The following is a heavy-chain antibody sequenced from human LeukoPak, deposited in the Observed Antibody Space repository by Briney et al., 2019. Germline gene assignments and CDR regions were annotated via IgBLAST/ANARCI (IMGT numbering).Heavy chain of an antibody. J-gene: IGHJ4*02. D-gene: IGHD6-13*01. Sequence: SETLSLTCTVSGGSISSSSYYWGWIRQPPGKGLEWIGSIYYSGSTYYNPSLKSRVTISVDTSKNQFSLKLSSVTAADTAVYYCARVLPQQLGKDYWGQGTLVTVSS. CDR1: GGSISSSSYY. CDR2: IYYSGST. CDR3: ARVLPQQLGKDY. V-gene: IGHV4-39*07.